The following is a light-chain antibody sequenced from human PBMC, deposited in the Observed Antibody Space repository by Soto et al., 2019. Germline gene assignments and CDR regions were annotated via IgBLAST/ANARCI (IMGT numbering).Light chain of an antibody. CDR1: SSDVGRNHY. CDR2: EVD. V-gene: IGLV2-8*01. CDR3: LSYTSANTRV. Sequence: QSVLTQPPSASGSPGQSVTISCTGTSSDVGRNHYVSWYQFLPGKVPKVMIYEVDKRPSGVPDRFSGSRSGNTASLTVSGLQPEDEADYYCLSYTSANTRVFGGGTKLTVL. J-gene: IGLJ3*02.